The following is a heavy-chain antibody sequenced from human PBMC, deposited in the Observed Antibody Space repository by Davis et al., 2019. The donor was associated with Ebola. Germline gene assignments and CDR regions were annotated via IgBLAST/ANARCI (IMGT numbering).Heavy chain of an antibody. D-gene: IGHD3-10*01. CDR2: INPYSGGT. CDR1: GYTFTVYY. CDR3: ARLSFGEVGFDY. J-gene: IGHJ4*02. V-gene: IGHV1-2*06. Sequence: SVKVSCKTSGYTFTVYYIHWVRQAPGQGLEWMGRINPYSGGTNYAQKFQGRVTMTRDTSINTAYMELSRLRSDDTAVYYCARLSFGEVGFDYWGQGTLVTVSS.